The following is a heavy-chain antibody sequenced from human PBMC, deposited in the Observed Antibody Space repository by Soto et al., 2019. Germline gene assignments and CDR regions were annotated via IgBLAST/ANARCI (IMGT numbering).Heavy chain of an antibody. CDR2: ISYDGSNK. CDR3: AKDQGVGIAAAGTLFAFDY. CDR1: GFTFSSYG. J-gene: IGHJ4*02. V-gene: IGHV3-30*18. D-gene: IGHD6-13*01. Sequence: GESLKISCAASGFTFSSYGMHWVRQAPGKGLEWVAVISYDGSNKYYADSVKGRFTISRDNSKNTLYLQMNSLRAEDTAVYYCAKDQGVGIAAAGTLFAFDYWGQGTLVTVSS.